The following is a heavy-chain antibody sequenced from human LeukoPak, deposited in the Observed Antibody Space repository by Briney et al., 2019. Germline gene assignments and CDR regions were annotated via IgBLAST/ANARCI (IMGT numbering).Heavy chain of an antibody. Sequence: GGSLRLSCAASGFTLISYWMTWVRQAPGKGLEWVANIKQDGSEKYYVDSVKGRFTISRDNAKNSLYLQMNSLRAEDTAVYYCARDSAANYYYYYMDVWGKGTTVTVSS. CDR3: ARDSAANYYYYYMDV. J-gene: IGHJ6*03. CDR1: GFTLISYW. D-gene: IGHD2-15*01. V-gene: IGHV3-7*01. CDR2: IKQDGSEK.